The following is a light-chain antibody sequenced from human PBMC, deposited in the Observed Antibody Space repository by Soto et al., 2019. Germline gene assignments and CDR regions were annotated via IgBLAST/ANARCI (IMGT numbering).Light chain of an antibody. CDR2: SAS. Sequence: DIQMTQSPSSVSASVEDRVTITCRASQDVGSWLAWYQQKPGKAPKLLIYSASTLQSGVPSRFSGSGSGTDFTLTISSLQPEDFATYFCQQTHSLPLTFGGGTRVDIK. J-gene: IGKJ4*01. CDR1: QDVGSW. CDR3: QQTHSLPLT. V-gene: IGKV1-12*01.